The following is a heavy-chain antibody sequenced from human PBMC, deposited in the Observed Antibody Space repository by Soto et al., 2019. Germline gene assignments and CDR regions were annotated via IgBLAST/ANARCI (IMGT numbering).Heavy chain of an antibody. CDR2: INAGNGNT. Sequence: QVQLVQSGAEVKKPGASVKVSCKASGYTFTSYAIHRVRQAPGQRLEWMGWINAGNGNTKYSQKFQDRVTITRDTSASTAYMELSSLRSEDTAVYYCARDLGGWPDYWGQGTLVTVSS. V-gene: IGHV1-3*01. D-gene: IGHD6-19*01. CDR3: ARDLGGWPDY. CDR1: GYTFTSYA. J-gene: IGHJ4*02.